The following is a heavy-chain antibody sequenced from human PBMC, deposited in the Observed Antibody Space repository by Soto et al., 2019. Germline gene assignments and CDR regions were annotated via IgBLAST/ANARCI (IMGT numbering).Heavy chain of an antibody. D-gene: IGHD2-15*01. Sequence: PSETLSLTCTVSGGSISSGGYYWSWIRHHPGKGLEWIGYIYYSGSTYYNPSLKSRVTISVDTSKNQFSLKLSSVTAADTAVYYCAMRGAVGYCSGGSCYSGDYWGQGTLVTVSS. CDR2: IYYSGST. CDR1: GGSISSGGYY. CDR3: AMRGAVGYCSGGSCYSGDY. V-gene: IGHV4-31*03. J-gene: IGHJ4*02.